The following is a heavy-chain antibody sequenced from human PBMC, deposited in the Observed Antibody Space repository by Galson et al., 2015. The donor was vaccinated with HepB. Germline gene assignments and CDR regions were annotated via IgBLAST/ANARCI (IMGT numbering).Heavy chain of an antibody. J-gene: IGHJ4*02. Sequence: SLRLSCAASGFTFSSYGMHWVRQAPGKGLEWVAVIWYDGSNKYYADSVKGRFTISRDNSKNTLYLQMNSLRAEDTAVYYCARERGYSSSSQLDYWGQGTLVTVSS. CDR1: GFTFSSYG. CDR2: IWYDGSNK. D-gene: IGHD6-6*01. CDR3: ARERGYSSSSQLDY. V-gene: IGHV3-33*01.